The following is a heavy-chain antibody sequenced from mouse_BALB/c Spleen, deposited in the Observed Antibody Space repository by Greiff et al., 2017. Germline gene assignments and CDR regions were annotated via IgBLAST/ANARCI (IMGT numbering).Heavy chain of an antibody. D-gene: IGHD2-4*01. J-gene: IGHJ4*01. V-gene: IGHV5-17*02. CDR2: ISSGSSTI. CDR3: ARKYDYEGYAMDY. CDR1: GFTFSSFG. Sequence: DVKLVESGGGLMQPGGSRKLSCAASGFTFSSFGMHWVRQAPEKGLEWVAYISSGSSTIYYADTVKGRFTISRDNPKNTLFLQMTSLRSEDTAMYYCARKYDYEGYAMDYWGQGTSVTVSS.